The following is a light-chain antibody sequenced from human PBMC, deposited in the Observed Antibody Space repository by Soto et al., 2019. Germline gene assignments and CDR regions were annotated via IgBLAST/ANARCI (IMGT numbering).Light chain of an antibody. CDR1: QSVSSAY. Sequence: IVLTQSPATLSLSPGERATLWCRCSQSVSSAYSAWYQQKPGQAPRLXIYGVSTRATGIPDRFSGSGSGTDFTLTITRLEPEDFAVYFCLRYTSSQWTFGPGTKVDIK. CDR2: GVS. V-gene: IGKV3-20*01. J-gene: IGKJ1*01. CDR3: LRYTSSQWT.